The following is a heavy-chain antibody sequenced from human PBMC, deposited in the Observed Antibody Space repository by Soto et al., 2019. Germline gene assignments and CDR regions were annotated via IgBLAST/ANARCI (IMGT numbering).Heavy chain of an antibody. CDR1: GYTFTSYD. J-gene: IGHJ3*02. CDR3: ARGINYYDSGDDAFDI. D-gene: IGHD3-10*01. Sequence: QVQLVQSGAEVKKPGASVKVSCKASGYTFTSYDINWVRQATGQGLEWMGWMNPNSGNTGYAHKFQGRVTMTRNTSISTAYMELSSLRSEDTAVYYCARGINYYDSGDDAFDIWGQGTMVTVSS. CDR2: MNPNSGNT. V-gene: IGHV1-8*01.